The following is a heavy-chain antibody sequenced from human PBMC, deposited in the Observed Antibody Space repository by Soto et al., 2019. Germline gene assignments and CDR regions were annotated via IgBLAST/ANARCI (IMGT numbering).Heavy chain of an antibody. D-gene: IGHD3-3*01. J-gene: IGHJ6*02. V-gene: IGHV3-23*01. CDR2: ISGSGGST. Sequence: GGSLRLSCAASGFTFSSYAMSWVRQAPGKGLEWVSAISGSGGSTYYADSVKGRFTISRDNSKNTLYLQMNSLRAEDTAVYHCAKSGRYYDFWSGYYGPGYYYYGMDVWGQGTTVTVSS. CDR1: GFTFSSYA. CDR3: AKSGRYYDFWSGYYGPGYYYYGMDV.